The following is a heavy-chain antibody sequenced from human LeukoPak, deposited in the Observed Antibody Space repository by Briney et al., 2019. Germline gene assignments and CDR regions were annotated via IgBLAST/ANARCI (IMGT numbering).Heavy chain of an antibody. CDR1: GFTVSSNY. V-gene: IGHV3-53*01. Sequence: GGSLRLSCAASGFTVSSNYRSWVRQAPGKGLEWVSIIYSGGSTFYVDSVKGRFTISRDNSKNTLYLQMNSLRAEDTAVYYCAKPHFDDWGQGTLVTVSS. J-gene: IGHJ4*02. CDR3: AKPHFDD. CDR2: IYSGGST.